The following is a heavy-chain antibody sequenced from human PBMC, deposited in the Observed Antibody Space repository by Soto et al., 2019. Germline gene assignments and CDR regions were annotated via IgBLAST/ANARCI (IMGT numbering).Heavy chain of an antibody. CDR2: VWFDGNAK. Sequence: GGSLRLSCAASGFTFSNYGMHWVRQAPGKGLEWVAVVWFDGNAKFYADSVKGRFAISRDNSKNTLYLQMNSLRAEDTVVYYCARADDSSLDFWGLGILVTVSS. CDR3: ARADDSSLDF. V-gene: IGHV3-33*01. D-gene: IGHD3-22*01. J-gene: IGHJ4*02. CDR1: GFTFSNYG.